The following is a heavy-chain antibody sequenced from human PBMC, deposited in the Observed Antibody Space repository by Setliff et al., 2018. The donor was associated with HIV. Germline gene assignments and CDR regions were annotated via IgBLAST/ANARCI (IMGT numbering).Heavy chain of an antibody. D-gene: IGHD2-8*01. CDR3: ARGLPTTGRDF. J-gene: IGHJ4*02. CDR1: GVSVGSGDYY. V-gene: IGHV4-31*03. CDR2: IFHSGDT. Sequence: PSETLSLTCSVSGVSVGSGDYYWHWIRQHPEKALEWIGYIFHSGDTYYNPSLKSRISMSVDTSKNQFSLKLRSVTAAATAVYYCARGLPTTGRDFWGQGTLVTVSS.